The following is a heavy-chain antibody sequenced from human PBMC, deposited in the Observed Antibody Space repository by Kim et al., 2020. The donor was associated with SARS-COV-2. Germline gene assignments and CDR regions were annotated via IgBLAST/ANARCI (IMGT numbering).Heavy chain of an antibody. J-gene: IGHJ5*02. V-gene: IGHV4-34*01. CDR3: ARGSGKVRGVITGWFDP. Sequence: LKSRVTISVDTSKNQFSLKLSSVTAADTAVYYCARGSGKVRGVITGWFDPWGQGTLVTVSS. D-gene: IGHD3-10*01.